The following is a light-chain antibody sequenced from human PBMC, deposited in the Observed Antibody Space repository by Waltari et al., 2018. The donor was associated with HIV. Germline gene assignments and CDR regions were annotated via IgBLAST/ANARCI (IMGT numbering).Light chain of an antibody. J-gene: IGLJ2*01. Sequence: QSALTQPPSVSGAPGQSVTISCSGSNSNIGAGFDVHWYQQVPGTAPRLLIYDNSSRPSGVPDRFSGSKSGTSASLAINGLQSEDEADYYCQSYDSRLSGSVVFGGGTKVTVL. CDR1: NSNIGAGFD. V-gene: IGLV1-40*01. CDR3: QSYDSRLSGSVV. CDR2: DNS.